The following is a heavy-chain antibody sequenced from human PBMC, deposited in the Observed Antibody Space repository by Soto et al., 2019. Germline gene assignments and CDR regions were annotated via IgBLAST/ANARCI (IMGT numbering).Heavy chain of an antibody. CDR3: ATDDPINTN. Sequence: EVRLVESGGGLVESGGSLRLSCVVSGFSFSNAWMSWVRQAPGKGLEWVGRIKSKTNGETRDYAAPVKGRFTMSRDDSKNTLYLQMNSLKTEDTAVYYCATDDPINTNWGQGTLVTVSS. CDR1: GFSFSNAW. CDR2: IKSKTNGETR. J-gene: IGHJ4*02. D-gene: IGHD3-3*01. V-gene: IGHV3-15*01.